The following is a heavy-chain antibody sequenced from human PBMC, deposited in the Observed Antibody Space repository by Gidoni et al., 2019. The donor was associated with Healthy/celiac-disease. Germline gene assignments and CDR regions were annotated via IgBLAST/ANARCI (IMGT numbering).Heavy chain of an antibody. CDR2: IYHSGST. J-gene: IGHJ3*02. CDR3: AEGDSSGYYSVGAFDI. V-gene: IGHV4-38-2*01. Sequence: QVQLQESGPGLVKPSETLSLTCAVSGYSISSGYYWGGIRQPPGKGLEWIGSIYHSGSTYYNPSLKSRVTISVDTSKNQFSLKLSSVTAADTAVYDCAEGDSSGYYSVGAFDIWGQGTMVTVSS. D-gene: IGHD3-22*01. CDR1: GYSISSGYY.